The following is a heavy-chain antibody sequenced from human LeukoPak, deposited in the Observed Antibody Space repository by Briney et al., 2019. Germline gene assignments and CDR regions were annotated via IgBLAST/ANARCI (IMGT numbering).Heavy chain of an antibody. CDR3: ASQSSGSSTRAPDI. V-gene: IGHV3-48*04. Sequence: GGSLRLSCATPGGTFSSYSLNWVRQAPGKGLEWVSYISSSSRTKYYADSVKGRFIISRHNANNSLYLQMNSLRAEDTALYYLASQSSGSSTRAPDIWGQGTLVTVSS. CDR1: GGTFSSYS. D-gene: IGHD1-26*01. CDR2: ISSSSRTK. J-gene: IGHJ4*02.